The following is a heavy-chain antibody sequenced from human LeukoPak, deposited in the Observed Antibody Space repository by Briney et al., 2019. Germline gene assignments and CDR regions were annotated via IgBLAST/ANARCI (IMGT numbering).Heavy chain of an antibody. D-gene: IGHD6-19*01. CDR3: ARDEYSSGWYSRVNGAFDI. V-gene: IGHV3-21*01. CDR1: GFTFSSYS. Sequence: KTGGSLRLSCAASGFTFSSYSMNWVRQAPGKGLEWVSSISSSSSYIYYADSVKGRFTISRDNAKNSLYLQMNSLRAEDTAVYYCARDEYSSGWYSRVNGAFDIWGQGTMVTVSS. J-gene: IGHJ3*02. CDR2: ISSSSSYI.